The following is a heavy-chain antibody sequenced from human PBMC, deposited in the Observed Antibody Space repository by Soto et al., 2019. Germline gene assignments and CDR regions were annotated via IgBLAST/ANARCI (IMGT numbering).Heavy chain of an antibody. CDR2: ISSSGSTI. D-gene: IGHD6-6*01. V-gene: IGHV3-48*03. J-gene: IGHJ6*04. CDR1: GFTFSSYE. CDR3: ARDEVYSSPSVGVYYYGMDV. Sequence: PGGSLRLSCAASGFTFSSYEMNWVRQAPGKGLEWVSYISSSGSTIYYADSVKGRFTISRDNAKNSLYLQMNSLRAEDTAGYYWARDEVYSSPSVGVYYYGMDVWGKGTTVPVSS.